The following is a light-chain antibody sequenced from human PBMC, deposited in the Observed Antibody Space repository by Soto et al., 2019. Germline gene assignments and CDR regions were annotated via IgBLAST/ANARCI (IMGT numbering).Light chain of an antibody. CDR2: DAS. J-gene: IGKJ5*01. CDR3: QQSYSTHT. CDR1: QDISRW. V-gene: IGKV1-5*01. Sequence: DIQMTQSPATLSASAGDRVSITCRASQDISRWLAWYQQKPGKAPKVLIWDASSLQRGVPSRFSGSGSGTDFTLTISCLQSEDFATYYCQQSYSTHTFGQGTRLEI.